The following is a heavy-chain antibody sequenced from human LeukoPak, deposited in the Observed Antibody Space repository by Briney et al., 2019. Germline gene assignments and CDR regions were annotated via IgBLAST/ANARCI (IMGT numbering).Heavy chain of an antibody. D-gene: IGHD6-13*01. V-gene: IGHV3-30*04. J-gene: IGHJ6*03. CDR1: GFTFSSYA. CDR2: ISYDGSKK. Sequence: PGGSLRLSCAASGFTFSSYAMHWVRQAPGKGLEWVAVISYDGSKKYYADAKKGRFTISRATSKNTMYLKMNSLRAEDTAVYYCARDRVAAAGDFYYYYMDVWGKGTTVTVSS. CDR3: ARDRVAAAGDFYYYYMDV.